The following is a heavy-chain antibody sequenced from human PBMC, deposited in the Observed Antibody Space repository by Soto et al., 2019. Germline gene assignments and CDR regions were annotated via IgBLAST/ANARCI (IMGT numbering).Heavy chain of an antibody. J-gene: IGHJ4*02. CDR3: ARGDYGTGGYPFPYFDY. Sequence: HEQLVQSGAEVKRPGASLKVSCKASGYSFTGYYIHWVRQAPGQGLEWMGWINPDSGATNYAQNLRGRVTLTSDTSISTASMDLTCLTADDTAVYYCARGDYGTGGYPFPYFDYWGQGTLVIVSS. CDR1: GYSFTGYY. D-gene: IGHD2-8*02. CDR2: INPDSGAT. V-gene: IGHV1-2*02.